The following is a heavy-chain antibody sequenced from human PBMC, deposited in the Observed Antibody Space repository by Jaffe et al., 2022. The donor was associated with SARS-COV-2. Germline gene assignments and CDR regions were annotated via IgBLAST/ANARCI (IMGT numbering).Heavy chain of an antibody. CDR1: GFTFSSYA. J-gene: IGHJ4*02. Sequence: QVQLVESGGGVVQPGRSLRLSCAASGFTFSSYAMHWVRQAPGKGLEWVAVISYDGSNKYYADSVKGRFTISRDNSKNTLYLQMNSLRAEDTAVYYCARENYDILTGYYNGVDYWGQGTLVTVSS. D-gene: IGHD3-9*01. CDR3: ARENYDILTGYYNGVDY. CDR2: ISYDGSNK. V-gene: IGHV3-30-3*01.